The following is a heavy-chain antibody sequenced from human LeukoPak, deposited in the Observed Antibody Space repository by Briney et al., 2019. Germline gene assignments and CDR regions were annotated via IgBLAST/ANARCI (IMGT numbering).Heavy chain of an antibody. D-gene: IGHD6-13*01. CDR1: GYSISNGHY. V-gene: IGHV4-38-2*02. J-gene: IGHJ4*02. CDR2: IFHSGST. Sequence: PSETLSLTCIVSGYSISNGHYWGWIRQPPGKGLEWIGSIFHSGSTNYNPSLKSRVTISVDTSKNQFSLKLSSVTAADTAVYYCARGRNKAAALDYWGQGTLVTVSS. CDR3: ARGRNKAAALDY.